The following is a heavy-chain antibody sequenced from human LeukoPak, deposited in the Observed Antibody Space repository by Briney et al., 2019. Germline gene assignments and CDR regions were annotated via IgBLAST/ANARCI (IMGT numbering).Heavy chain of an antibody. CDR3: ARKAPYGSGSPFFDY. V-gene: IGHV1-18*01. J-gene: IGHJ4*02. CDR2: ISAYNGNT. Sequence: ASVKVSCKASGYTFTSYGISWVRQAPGQGLEWMGWISAYNGNTNYAQKFQGRVTMTRDTSTSTVYMELSSLRSEDTAVYYCARKAPYGSGSPFFDYWGQGTLVTVSS. CDR1: GYTFTSYG. D-gene: IGHD3-10*01.